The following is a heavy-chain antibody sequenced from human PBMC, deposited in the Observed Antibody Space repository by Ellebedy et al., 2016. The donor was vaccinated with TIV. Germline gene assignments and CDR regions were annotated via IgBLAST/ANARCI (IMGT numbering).Heavy chain of an antibody. CDR1: GGSISSGGYY. V-gene: IGHV4-31*03. Sequence: SETLSLXXTVSGGSISSGGYYWSWIRQQPGKGLEWIGYIYYSGSTYYNPSLKSRVTISVDTSKNQFSLKLSSVTAADTAVYYCARDLSDYYDSSGYHDAFDIWGQGTMVTVSS. CDR3: ARDLSDYYDSSGYHDAFDI. CDR2: IYYSGST. D-gene: IGHD3-22*01. J-gene: IGHJ3*02.